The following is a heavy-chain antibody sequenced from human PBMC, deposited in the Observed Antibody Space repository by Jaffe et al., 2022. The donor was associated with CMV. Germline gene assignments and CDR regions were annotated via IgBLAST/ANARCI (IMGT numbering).Heavy chain of an antibody. Sequence: QVQLQQWGAGLLKPSETLSLTCAVYGGSFSGYYWSWIRQPPGKGLEWIGEINHSGSTNYNPSLKSRVTISVDTSKNQFSLKLSSVTAADTAVYYCARAFPRYSSGWYYYYYYMDVWGKGTTVTVSS. CDR2: INHSGST. CDR1: GGSFSGYY. CDR3: ARAFPRYSSGWYYYYYYMDV. D-gene: IGHD6-19*01. J-gene: IGHJ6*03. V-gene: IGHV4-34*01.